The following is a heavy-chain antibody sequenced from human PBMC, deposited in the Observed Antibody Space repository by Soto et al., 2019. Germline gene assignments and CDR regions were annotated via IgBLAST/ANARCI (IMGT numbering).Heavy chain of an antibody. V-gene: IGHV3-23*01. J-gene: IGHJ6*02. D-gene: IGHD3-10*01. Sequence: PGGSLRLSCAASGFTFSSYAMSWVRQAPGKGLEWVSAISGSGGSTYYADSVKGRFTISRDNSKNTLYLQMNSLRAEDTAVYYCAKNVYGSGMTKPKYGMDVWGQGTTVTVSS. CDR2: ISGSGGST. CDR1: GFTFSSYA. CDR3: AKNVYGSGMTKPKYGMDV.